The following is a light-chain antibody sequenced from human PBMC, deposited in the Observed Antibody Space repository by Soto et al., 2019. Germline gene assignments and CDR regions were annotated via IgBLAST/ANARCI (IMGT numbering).Light chain of an antibody. CDR3: QQYGSSPAT. J-gene: IGKJ2*01. V-gene: IGKV3-20*01. Sequence: EIVLTQSPGTLSLSPGERATLSCRASQSVTSNYLAWYQQKPGQAPGLLIYGASSRATGIPDRFSGSGSGTDFTLTISRLEPEDFVVYYCQQYGSSPATFGQGTKLEIK. CDR2: GAS. CDR1: QSVTSNY.